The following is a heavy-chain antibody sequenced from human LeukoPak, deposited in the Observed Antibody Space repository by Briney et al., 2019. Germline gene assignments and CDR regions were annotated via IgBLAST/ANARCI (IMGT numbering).Heavy chain of an antibody. CDR2: INHSGGT. CDR1: GGSFSGYY. V-gene: IGHV4-34*01. J-gene: IGHJ4*02. D-gene: IGHD2-2*02. CDR3: ARGSRYCSSTSCYKPFDY. Sequence: SETLSLTCAVYGGSFSGYYWSWIRQPPGKGLEWIGEINHSGGTNYNPSLKSRVTISVDTSKNQFSLKLSSVTAADTAVYYCARGSRYCSSTSCYKPFDYWGQGTLVTVSS.